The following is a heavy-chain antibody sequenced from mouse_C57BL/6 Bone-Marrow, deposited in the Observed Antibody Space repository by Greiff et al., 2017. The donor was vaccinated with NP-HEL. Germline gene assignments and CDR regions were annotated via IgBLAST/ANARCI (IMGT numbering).Heavy chain of an antibody. Sequence: QVQLQQSRAELMKPGASVKLSCKATGYTFTGYWIEWVKQRPGHGLEWIGEILPGSGSTNYTEKFKGQVTFTADTSSNTTYMQLSSLTTEDSAIYDCARYIPLYPYAMDYWGQGTSVTVSS. J-gene: IGHJ4*01. CDR3: ARYIPLYPYAMDY. CDR2: ILPGSGST. D-gene: IGHD1-3*01. V-gene: IGHV1-9*01. CDR1: GYTFTGYW.